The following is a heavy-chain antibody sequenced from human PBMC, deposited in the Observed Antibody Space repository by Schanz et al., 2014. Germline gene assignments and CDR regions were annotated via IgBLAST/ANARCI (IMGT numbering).Heavy chain of an antibody. J-gene: IGHJ5*02. CDR3: AKGKYERLKNVRDVRDWDA. V-gene: IGHV3-23*04. Sequence: EVQREEKGGGLVQPGGSLRLSCAASRFTFSNYAMSWVRQAPGKGLEWVSAISGSGGSTYYADSVKGRFTISRDNSKNTLYLQMNSLRAEDTAIYYCAKGKYERLKNVRDVRDWDAWGQG. D-gene: IGHD3-10*02. CDR1: RFTFSNYA. CDR2: ISGSGGST.